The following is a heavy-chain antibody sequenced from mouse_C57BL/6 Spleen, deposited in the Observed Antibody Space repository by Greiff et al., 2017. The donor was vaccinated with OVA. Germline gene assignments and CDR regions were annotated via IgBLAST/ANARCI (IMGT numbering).Heavy chain of an antibody. CDR3: ARAYYSNFHYAMDY. J-gene: IGHJ4*01. Sequence: QVQLQQSGAELVRPGSSVKLSCKASGYTFTSYWMHWVKQRPIQGLEWIGNIDPSDSETHYNQKFKDKATLTVDKSSSTAYMQLSSLTSEDSAVYYCARAYYSNFHYAMDYWGQGTSVTVSS. CDR2: IDPSDSET. D-gene: IGHD2-5*01. V-gene: IGHV1-52*01. CDR1: GYTFTSYW.